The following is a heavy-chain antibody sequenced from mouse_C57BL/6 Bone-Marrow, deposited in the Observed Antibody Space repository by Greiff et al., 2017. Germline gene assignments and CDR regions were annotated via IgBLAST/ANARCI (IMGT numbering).Heavy chain of an antibody. CDR1: GFTFSSYA. CDR2: ISDGGSYT. J-gene: IGHJ4*01. V-gene: IGHV5-4*01. CDR3: ARESYDYPHYYAMDD. Sequence: EVQGVESGGGLVKPGGSLKLSCAASGFTFSSYAMSWVRQTPEKRLEWVATISDGGSYTYYPDNVKGRFTISRDNAKNNLYLQMSHLKSEDTAMYYCARESYDYPHYYAMDDWGQGTSVTVSS. D-gene: IGHD2-4*01.